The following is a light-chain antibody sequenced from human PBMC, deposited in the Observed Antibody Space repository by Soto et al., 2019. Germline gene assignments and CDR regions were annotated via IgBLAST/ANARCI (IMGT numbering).Light chain of an antibody. CDR2: DVN. CDR1: ISDIGGYNF. Sequence: QSALTQPASVSGFPGQSITISCTGTISDIGGYNFISWYQHHPGKAPKLVIYDVNNRPSGISYRFSGSKSGNTASLTISGLQAEDEADYYCASYTRTTTLVFGGGTKLTVL. J-gene: IGLJ2*01. CDR3: ASYTRTTTLV. V-gene: IGLV2-14*01.